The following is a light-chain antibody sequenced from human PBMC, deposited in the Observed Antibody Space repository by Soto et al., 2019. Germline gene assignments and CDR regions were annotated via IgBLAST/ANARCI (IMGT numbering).Light chain of an antibody. CDR2: DAS. Sequence: EVVLTQSPGTLSLSPGERVTLSCRASQTVTNDYLAWHQQKDGQAPRLLIYDASTRATGVPDRFSGSGSGPEYTLTITRLEPEDFAVYSCQQYGFSPISFGQGTRLEIK. CDR3: QQYGFSPIS. J-gene: IGKJ5*01. V-gene: IGKV3-20*01. CDR1: QTVTNDY.